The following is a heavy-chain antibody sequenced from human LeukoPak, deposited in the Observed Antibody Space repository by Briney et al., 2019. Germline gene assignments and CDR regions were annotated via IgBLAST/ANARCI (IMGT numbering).Heavy chain of an antibody. V-gene: IGHV4-39*07. CDR1: GGSISSSSYY. CDR2: IYYSGST. CDR3: ARGSRSPYAISRLGY. Sequence: PSETLSLTCTVSGGSISSSSYYWGWIRQPPGKGLEWIGSIYYSGSTNYNPSLKSRVTISVDTSKNQFSLKLSSVTAADTAVYYCARGSRSPYAISRLGYWGQGTLVTVSS. D-gene: IGHD2-8*01. J-gene: IGHJ4*02.